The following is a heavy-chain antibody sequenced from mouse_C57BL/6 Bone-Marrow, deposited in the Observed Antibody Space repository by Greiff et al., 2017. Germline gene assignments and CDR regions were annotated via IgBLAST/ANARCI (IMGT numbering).Heavy chain of an antibody. CDR3: ARSPYYYGSMWFAY. CDR2: IRNKANGYTT. J-gene: IGHJ3*01. CDR1: GFTFTDYY. V-gene: IGHV7-3*01. D-gene: IGHD1-1*01. Sequence: EVNLVESGGGLVQPGGSLSLSCAASGFTFTDYYMSWVRRPPGKALEWLGFIRNKANGYTTEYSASVKGRFTISRDNSQSILYLQMNALRAEDSATYYCARSPYYYGSMWFAYWGQGTLGTVSA.